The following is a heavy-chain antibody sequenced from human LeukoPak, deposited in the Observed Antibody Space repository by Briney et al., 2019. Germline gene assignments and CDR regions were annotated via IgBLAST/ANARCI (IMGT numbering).Heavy chain of an antibody. CDR3: ARDQGCTSTSCFLGVFGV. Sequence: SETLSLTCAVYGGSFSGYYWSWIRQPPGKGLEWIGEINHSGSTNYNPSLKSRVTISVDTSKNQFSLKLSSVTAADTAVYYCARDQGCTSTSCFLGVFGVWGQGTMVAVSS. D-gene: IGHD2-2*01. CDR2: INHSGST. V-gene: IGHV4-34*01. CDR1: GGSFSGYY. J-gene: IGHJ3*01.